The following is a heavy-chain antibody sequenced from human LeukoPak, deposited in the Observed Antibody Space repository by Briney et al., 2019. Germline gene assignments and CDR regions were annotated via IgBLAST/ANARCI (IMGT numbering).Heavy chain of an antibody. CDR3: AKTNSGWNFDY. D-gene: IGHD6-19*01. V-gene: IGHV3-48*01. Sequence: GGSLRLSCVASGFTFSSYSMNWVRQAPGKGLEWVSYISSSSETIYFADSVKGRFTISRDNSKNTLYLEMNSLRAEDTAVYYCAKTNSGWNFDYWGQGTLVTVSS. CDR1: GFTFSSYS. J-gene: IGHJ4*02. CDR2: ISSSSETI.